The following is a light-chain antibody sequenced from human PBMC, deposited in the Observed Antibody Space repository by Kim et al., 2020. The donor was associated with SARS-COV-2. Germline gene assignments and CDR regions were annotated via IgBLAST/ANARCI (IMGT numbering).Light chain of an antibody. J-gene: IGKJ4*01. Sequence: ARGASATLIARATQCVGNNFAWYQQKPVQDPRLLIYAISNRATGIPTRFSGSGSGTDFTLTISSLEPEDFALSYCQQRSSWPRSTFGGGTKVDIK. CDR3: QQRSSWPRST. CDR1: QCVGNN. V-gene: IGKV3-11*01. CDR2: AIS.